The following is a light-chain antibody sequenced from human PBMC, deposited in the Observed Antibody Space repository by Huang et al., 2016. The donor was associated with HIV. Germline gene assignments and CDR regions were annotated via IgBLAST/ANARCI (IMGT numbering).Light chain of an antibody. V-gene: IGKV2-28*01. CDR2: LAT. J-gene: IGKJ1*01. CDR3: MQSLQPPWT. Sequence: SLLHSDESNYLAWYLQRPGQSPQLVIYLATNRAPGVPARFSGRGSGTDFTLKIGRVESEDVGIYYCMQSLQPPWTFGQGTKVEMK. CDR1: SLLHSDESNY.